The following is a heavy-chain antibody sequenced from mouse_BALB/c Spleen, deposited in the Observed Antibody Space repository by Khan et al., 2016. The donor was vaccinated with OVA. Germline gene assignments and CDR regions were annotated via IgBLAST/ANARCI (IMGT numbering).Heavy chain of an antibody. CDR2: ISYDGSN. Sequence: VQLQQSGPGLVKPSQSLSLTCSVTGYSITSGYYWNWIRQFPGNKLEWMGYISYDGSNNYNPSLKNRISITRDTSKNQFFLKLNSVTTEDTATYYCARSGDYDGWFAYWGQGTLVIVSA. J-gene: IGHJ3*01. V-gene: IGHV3-6*02. CDR3: ARSGDYDGWFAY. CDR1: GYSITSGYY. D-gene: IGHD2-4*01.